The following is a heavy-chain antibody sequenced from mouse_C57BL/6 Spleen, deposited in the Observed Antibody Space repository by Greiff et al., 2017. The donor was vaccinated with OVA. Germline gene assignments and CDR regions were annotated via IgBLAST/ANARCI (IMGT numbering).Heavy chain of an antibody. CDR1: GYAFSSPW. V-gene: IGHV1-82*01. CDR2: IYPGDGDT. CDR3: ARERTKGYAMDY. J-gene: IGHJ4*01. Sequence: VQLQQSGPELVKPGASVKISCKASGYAFSSPWMNWVKQRPGKGLEWIGRIYPGDGDTNYNGKFKGKATLTADKSSSTAYMQLSSLTSEDSAVYFCARERTKGYAMDYWGQGTSVTVSS.